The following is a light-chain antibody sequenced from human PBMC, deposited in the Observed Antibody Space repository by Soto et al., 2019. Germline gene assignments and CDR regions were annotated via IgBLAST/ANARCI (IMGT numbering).Light chain of an antibody. J-gene: IGLJ1*01. CDR2: DVS. V-gene: IGLV2-14*01. CDR3: SSYTSSSTLV. CDR1: SKDDGGYNY. Sequence: QSALTQPASVSGSPGQSITISCTGTSKDDGGYNYVSWYQQHPGKAPILMIYDVSNRPSGVSNRFSGSKSGNTASLTISGLQAEDEADYYCSSYTSSSTLVFGTGTKVTVL.